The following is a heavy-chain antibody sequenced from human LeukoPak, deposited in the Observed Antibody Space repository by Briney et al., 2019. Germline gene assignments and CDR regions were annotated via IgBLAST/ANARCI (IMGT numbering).Heavy chain of an antibody. V-gene: IGHV1-18*01. D-gene: IGHD3-3*01. CDR1: GYTFTSYG. J-gene: IGHJ4*02. Sequence: ASVKVSCKASGYTFTSYGISWVRQAPGQGLEWMGWISAYNDNTNYAQKLQGRVTMTTDTSTSTAYMELRSLRSDDTAVYYCARADDYDFWSGYPPLNDYWGPGTLVTVSS. CDR3: ARADDYDFWSGYPPLNDY. CDR2: ISAYNDNT.